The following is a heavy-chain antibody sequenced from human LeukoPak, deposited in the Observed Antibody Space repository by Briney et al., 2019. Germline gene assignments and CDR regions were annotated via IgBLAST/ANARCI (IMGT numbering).Heavy chain of an antibody. Sequence: GGSLRLSCAASGFTFSSYAMSWVRQAPGEGLEWVSGIVGGDGGTYYADSVKGRFIISRDNSKNTLYVQMNSLRAEDTALYYCARNYDLVTGSLPYAFDIWAKGQWSPSLQ. CDR1: GFTFSSYA. V-gene: IGHV3-23*01. J-gene: IGHJ3*02. D-gene: IGHD3-9*01. CDR3: ARNYDLVTGSLPYAFDI. CDR2: IVGGDGGT.